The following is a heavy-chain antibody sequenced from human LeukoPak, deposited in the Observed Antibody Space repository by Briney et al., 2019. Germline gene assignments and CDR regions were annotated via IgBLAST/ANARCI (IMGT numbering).Heavy chain of an antibody. D-gene: IGHD3-16*02. CDR1: GDSMTGYY. J-gene: IGHJ5*02. CDR3: ARHASAGTYRNFFDV. Sequence: SETLSLTCTVSGDSMTGYYWSWIRQSPGKGLDWIGYIFYSGGTKYNRSLKSRVPVSVDTSKKQFPLRLRSVTAADTAVYYCARHASAGTYRNFFDVWGPGALVTVSS. CDR2: IFYSGGT. V-gene: IGHV4-59*08.